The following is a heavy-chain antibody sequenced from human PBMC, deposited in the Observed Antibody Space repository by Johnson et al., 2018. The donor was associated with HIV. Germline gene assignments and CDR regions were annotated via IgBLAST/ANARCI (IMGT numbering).Heavy chain of an antibody. CDR2: IFSVGDV. D-gene: IGHD3-9*01. Sequence: MLLVESGGGVVQPGGSLRLSCAASVITVGTNYMSWVRQAPGKGLEWVSVIFSVGDVYYADSVKGRFTISRDNSKNMVYLQMNSLRPEDTAVYYCARDGRDLVTRGSFEVWGQGTVVTVSS. CDR1: VITVGTNY. V-gene: IGHV3-66*02. J-gene: IGHJ3*01. CDR3: ARDGRDLVTRGSFEV.